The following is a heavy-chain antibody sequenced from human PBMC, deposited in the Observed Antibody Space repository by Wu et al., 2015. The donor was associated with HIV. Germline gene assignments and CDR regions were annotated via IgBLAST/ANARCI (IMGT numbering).Heavy chain of an antibody. CDR2: ISHYNGNI. CDR1: GYSFMNYG. V-gene: IGHV1-18*01. D-gene: IGHD3-10*01. Sequence: QVQLVQSGAEVKKPGASVKISCKASGYSFMNYGISWVRQAPGQGPEWMGWISHYNGNIKYSQKLQGRVSLTADPSTTTAYMELRSLRSDDTAVYFXARDLGDYYNSGTPDTTWGQGTLVTVSS. J-gene: IGHJ4*02. CDR3: ARDLGDYYNSGTPDTT.